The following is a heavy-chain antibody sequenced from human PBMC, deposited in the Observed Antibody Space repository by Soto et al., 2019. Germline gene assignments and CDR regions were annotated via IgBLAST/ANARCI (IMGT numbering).Heavy chain of an antibody. Sequence: ASVKVSCKASGYTLTTYVMHWVRQAPGQRLEWMGWINAGNDNTKYSEKFQGRVTITRDTSASTVYMELSSLSSEDTAVYYCAKAGQYYCGMDVWGQGTTVTVSS. CDR3: AKAGQYYCGMDV. D-gene: IGHD1-1*01. V-gene: IGHV1-3*01. CDR2: INAGNDNT. CDR1: GYTLTTYV. J-gene: IGHJ6*02.